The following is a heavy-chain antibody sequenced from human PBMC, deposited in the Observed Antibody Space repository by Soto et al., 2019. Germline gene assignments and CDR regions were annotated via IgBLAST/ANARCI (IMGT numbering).Heavy chain of an antibody. V-gene: IGHV1-3*04. D-gene: IGHD6-13*01. Sequence: QVQLVQSGAEVKKPGASVKVSCKASGYTFTSYTIQWVRQAPGQRLEWMGWINTGNGNTRYSQTFQGRVTLTRDTSANTAYMELGSLRSEDAAVYYCAREEVGYMSRYFDFWGQGTLVTVSS. CDR3: AREEVGYMSRYFDF. CDR2: INTGNGNT. CDR1: GYTFTSYT. J-gene: IGHJ4*02.